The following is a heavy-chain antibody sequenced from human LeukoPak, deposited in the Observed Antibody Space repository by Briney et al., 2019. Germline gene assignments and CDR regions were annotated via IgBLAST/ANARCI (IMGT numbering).Heavy chain of an antibody. J-gene: IGHJ4*02. D-gene: IGHD6-13*01. CDR1: GFTFSSYT. CDR2: ISTSSSYI. V-gene: IGHV3-21*01. CDR3: ARDIATAGHFAFDY. Sequence: PGGSVRLSCAASGFTFSSYTMNWVRQGPGKGLEWVSSISTSSSYIHYADSVKGRFAISRDNAKNSLFLQMNSLRAEDTAVYYCARDIATAGHFAFDYWGQRTLVTVSS.